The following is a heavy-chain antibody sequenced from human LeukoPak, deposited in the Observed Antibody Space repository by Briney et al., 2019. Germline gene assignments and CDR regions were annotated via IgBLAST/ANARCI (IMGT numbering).Heavy chain of an antibody. CDR1: GFTFSSYE. CDR2: ISTTGSPI. J-gene: IGHJ4*02. V-gene: IGHV3-48*03. CDR3: ATFNVY. Sequence: GGSLGLSCAASGFTFSSYEMNWVRQAPGKGLEWVSYISTTGSPIYYADSVKGRFTISRDNARNSLYLQMDSLRAEDTAVYYCATFNVYWGQGTLVTVSS.